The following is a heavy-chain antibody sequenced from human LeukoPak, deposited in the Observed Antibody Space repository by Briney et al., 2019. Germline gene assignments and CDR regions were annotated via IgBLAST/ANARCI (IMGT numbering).Heavy chain of an antibody. D-gene: IGHD2/OR15-2a*01. V-gene: IGHV3-30*02. Sequence: GGSLRLSCAASGYTFSDYGMHWVRQAPGKGLEWAASIRYDGTGQYYADSVKGRFTISRDNSRNTLYLQMNSLRGEDTAIYYCTKDLSTSHRTTAMCYYFDYWGLGTLVTVSS. CDR2: IRYDGTGQ. J-gene: IGHJ4*01. CDR1: GYTFSDYG. CDR3: TKDLSTSHRTTAMCYYFDY.